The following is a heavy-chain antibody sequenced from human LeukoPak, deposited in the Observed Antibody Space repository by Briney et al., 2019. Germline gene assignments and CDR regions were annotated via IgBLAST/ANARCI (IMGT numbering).Heavy chain of an antibody. Sequence: GGSLRLSCAASGFAFSSYSMNWVRQAPGKGLEWVSSISTSSSYIYYADSVKGRFTISRDNANNSLYLQMHSLRAEDTAVYYCARAAGGYNYGPFDCWGQGTLVTVSS. D-gene: IGHD5-18*01. CDR1: GFAFSSYS. CDR2: ISTSSSYI. V-gene: IGHV3-21*01. J-gene: IGHJ4*02. CDR3: ARAAGGYNYGPFDC.